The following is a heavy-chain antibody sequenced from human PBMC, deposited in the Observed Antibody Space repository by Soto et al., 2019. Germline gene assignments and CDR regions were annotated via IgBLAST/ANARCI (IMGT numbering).Heavy chain of an antibody. V-gene: IGHV4-31*03. CDR2: IYYSGST. CDR1: GGSISSGGYY. Sequence: SETLSLTCTVSGGSISSGGYYWSWIRQHPGKGLEWIGYIYYSGSTYYNPSLKSRVTISVDTSKNQFSLKLSSVTAADTAVYYCAREDHVDTAMEEQYRIPLEPYFDYWGQGTLVTVSS. J-gene: IGHJ4*02. D-gene: IGHD5-18*01. CDR3: AREDHVDTAMEEQYRIPLEPYFDY.